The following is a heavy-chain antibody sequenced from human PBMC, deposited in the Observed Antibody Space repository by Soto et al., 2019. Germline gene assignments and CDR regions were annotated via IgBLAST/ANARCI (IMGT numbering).Heavy chain of an antibody. CDR1: GGSISSGGYY. Sequence: PSETLSLTCTVSGGSISSGGYYWSWIRQHPGKGLEWIGYIYYSGSTYYNPSLKSRVTISVDTSKNQFSLKLSSVTAADTAVYYCARYVEMEFDYWGQGTLVTVSS. V-gene: IGHV4-31*03. J-gene: IGHJ4*02. D-gene: IGHD1-1*01. CDR3: ARYVEMEFDY. CDR2: IYYSGST.